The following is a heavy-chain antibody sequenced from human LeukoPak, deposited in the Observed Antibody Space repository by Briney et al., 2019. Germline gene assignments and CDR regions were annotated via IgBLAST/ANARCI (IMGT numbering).Heavy chain of an antibody. D-gene: IGHD6-13*01. J-gene: IGHJ3*02. Sequence: PSETLSLTCTVSGGSISRYYWSWIRQPPGKGLEWIGSIYYSGSTYYNPSLKSRVTISVDTSKNQFSLKLSSVTAADTAVYYCARPYSSSWYLGFDAFDIWGQGTMVTVSS. CDR1: GGSISRYY. V-gene: IGHV4-59*05. CDR3: ARPYSSSWYLGFDAFDI. CDR2: IYYSGST.